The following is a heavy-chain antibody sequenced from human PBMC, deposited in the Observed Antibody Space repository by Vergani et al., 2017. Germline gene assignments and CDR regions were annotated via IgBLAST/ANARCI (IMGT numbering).Heavy chain of an antibody. CDR3: AKDMAYDFWSGFHP. D-gene: IGHD3-3*01. J-gene: IGHJ5*02. Sequence: EVQLLELGGGLVQLGGSLRSSCAALGFTFSSYAMSWVCQAPGKGLEWVSAISGSGGSTYYADSVKGRFTISRDNSKNTLYLQMNSLRAEDTAVYYCAKDMAYDFWSGFHPWGQGTLVTVSS. CDR1: GFTFSSYA. V-gene: IGHV3-23*01. CDR2: ISGSGGST.